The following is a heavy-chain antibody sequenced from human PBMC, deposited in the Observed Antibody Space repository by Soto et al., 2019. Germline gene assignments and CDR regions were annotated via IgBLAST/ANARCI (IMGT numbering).Heavy chain of an antibody. Sequence: EVKLLESGGGLVQPGGSLRLSCAASGFTFSSYSMSWVRQAPGKGLEWVSQITASGGTTYYADSVKGRFTISRDSSRSTLYLQMNSLRAEDTALYYCAKCIQVNWNYDAFHIWGQGTMVTVSS. CDR3: AKCIQVNWNYDAFHI. CDR1: GFTFSSYS. CDR2: ITASGGTT. J-gene: IGHJ3*02. D-gene: IGHD1-7*01. V-gene: IGHV3-23*01.